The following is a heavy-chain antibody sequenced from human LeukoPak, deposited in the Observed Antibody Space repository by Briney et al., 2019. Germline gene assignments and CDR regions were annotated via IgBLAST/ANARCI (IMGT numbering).Heavy chain of an antibody. D-gene: IGHD6-6*01. CDR3: ARVKRTVEYSSSSTANWFDP. CDR1: GGSLYGHY. V-gene: IGHV4-34*01. Sequence: SETLSLTCAVYGGSLYGHYWSWIRQSPGKGLEWIGEGSDSGGTKFNPSLKSRATISADTSKNQFSLTLTSVTAADTAVYYCARVKRTVEYSSSSTANWFDPWGQGTLVTVSS. J-gene: IGHJ5*02. CDR2: GSDSGGT.